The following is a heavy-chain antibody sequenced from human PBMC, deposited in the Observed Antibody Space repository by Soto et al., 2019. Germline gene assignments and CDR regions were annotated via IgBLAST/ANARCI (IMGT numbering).Heavy chain of an antibody. CDR2: TYYRSKWYN. V-gene: IGHV6-1*01. J-gene: IGHJ4*02. D-gene: IGHD7-27*01. Sequence: KQSQTLSLTCAISGDSVSSNSAAWNWIRKSPSRGLEWLGRTYYRSKWYNDYAVSVKSRITINPDTSKNQFSLQLNSVTPEDTTEYCCARYGDLDFDYWGQGTLGTVSS. CDR1: GDSVSSNSAA. CDR3: ARYGDLDFDY.